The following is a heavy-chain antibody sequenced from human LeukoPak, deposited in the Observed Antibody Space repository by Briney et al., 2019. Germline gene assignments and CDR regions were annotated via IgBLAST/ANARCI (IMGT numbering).Heavy chain of an antibody. D-gene: IGHD6-13*01. Sequence: ASVKVSCKASGYTFTSYDINWVRQATGQGLEWMGWMNPNSGNTGYAQKFQGRVTMTRSTSISTAYMELSSLRSEDTAVYYCATHIAAADKYYFDYWGQGTLVTVSS. CDR1: GYTFTSYD. CDR2: MNPNSGNT. J-gene: IGHJ4*02. V-gene: IGHV1-8*01. CDR3: ATHIAAADKYYFDY.